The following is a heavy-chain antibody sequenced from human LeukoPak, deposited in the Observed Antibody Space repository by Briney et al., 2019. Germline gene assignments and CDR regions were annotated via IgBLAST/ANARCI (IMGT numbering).Heavy chain of an antibody. J-gene: IGHJ4*02. Sequence: PGGSLRLSCAASGFTFSSYAMSWVRQAPGKRLEWVSAISGSGGSTYYADSVKGRFTISRDNSKNTLYLQMNSLRAEDTAVYYCAKDGKILRYFDWLTKPYYFDYWGQGTLVTVSS. D-gene: IGHD3-9*01. CDR3: AKDGKILRYFDWLTKPYYFDY. V-gene: IGHV3-23*01. CDR1: GFTFSSYA. CDR2: ISGSGGST.